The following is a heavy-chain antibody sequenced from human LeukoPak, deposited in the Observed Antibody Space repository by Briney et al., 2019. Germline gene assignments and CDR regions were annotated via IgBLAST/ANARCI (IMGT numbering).Heavy chain of an antibody. D-gene: IGHD2-21*02. CDR2: ISSSGSTI. V-gene: IGHV3-48*03. CDR3: ARDGSYCGGDCYPFDI. Sequence: GGSLRLSCAASGFTFSSYEMNWVRQAPGKGLEWVSYISSSGSTIYYADSVKGRFTISRDNAKNSLYLQMNSLRAEDTAVYYCARDGSYCGGDCYPFDIWGQGTMVTVSS. J-gene: IGHJ3*02. CDR1: GFTFSSYE.